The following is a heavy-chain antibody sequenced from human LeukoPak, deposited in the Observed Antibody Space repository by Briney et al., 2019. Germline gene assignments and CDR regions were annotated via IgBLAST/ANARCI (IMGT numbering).Heavy chain of an antibody. CDR2: IWYDGAHI. J-gene: IGHJ3*02. D-gene: IGHD3-10*01. CDR3: ARSYYDAFDI. CDR1: GLILSSFG. Sequence: GGSLRLSCAASGLILSSFGVRWVRQAPGKGLEWVAVIWYDGAHIYYGDSVKGRFTISRDNAKNSLYLQMNSLRAEDTAVYYCARSYYDAFDIWGQGTMVTVSS. V-gene: IGHV3-33*01.